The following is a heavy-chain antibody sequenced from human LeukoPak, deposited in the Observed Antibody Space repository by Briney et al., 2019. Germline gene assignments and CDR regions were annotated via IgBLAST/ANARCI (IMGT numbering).Heavy chain of an antibody. D-gene: IGHD3-3*01. CDR2: IYQSGST. J-gene: IGHJ3*02. CDR1: GGSISSSSYY. Sequence: PSDTLSLTCTVSGGSISSSSYYWGWIRQPPGTGLEWIGSIYQSGSTYYNPSLKSRVTIAVDTSKNQFSLKLSSVTAADTAVYYCARGEVIINNAFDIWGQGTMVTVSS. CDR3: ARGEVIINNAFDI. V-gene: IGHV4-39*01.